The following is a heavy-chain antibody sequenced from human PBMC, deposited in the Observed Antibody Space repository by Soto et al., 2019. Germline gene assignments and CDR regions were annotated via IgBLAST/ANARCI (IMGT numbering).Heavy chain of an antibody. CDR1: GFTFSSYG. Sequence: QSGGSLRLSCAASGFTFSSYGMHWVRQAPGKGLEWVAVIWYDGSNKYYADSVKGRFTISRDNSKNTLYLQMNSLRAEDTAVYYCARVLSPKTHYYDSSGMGDYWGQGTLVTVSS. CDR3: ARVLSPKTHYYDSSGMGDY. J-gene: IGHJ4*02. V-gene: IGHV3-33*01. D-gene: IGHD3-22*01. CDR2: IWYDGSNK.